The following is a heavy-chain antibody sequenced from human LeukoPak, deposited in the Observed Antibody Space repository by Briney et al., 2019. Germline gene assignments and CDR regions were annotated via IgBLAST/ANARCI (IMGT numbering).Heavy chain of an antibody. Sequence: GALRLSCAASGFTFSSYAMSWVRQAPGKGLEWVSAISGSGGSTYYADSVKGRFTISRDNSKNTLYLQMNSPRAEDTAVYYCAKDPAAGEVNWFDPWGQGTLVTVSS. CDR3: AKDPAAGEVNWFDP. CDR1: GFTFSSYA. J-gene: IGHJ5*02. V-gene: IGHV3-23*01. D-gene: IGHD6-13*01. CDR2: ISGSGGST.